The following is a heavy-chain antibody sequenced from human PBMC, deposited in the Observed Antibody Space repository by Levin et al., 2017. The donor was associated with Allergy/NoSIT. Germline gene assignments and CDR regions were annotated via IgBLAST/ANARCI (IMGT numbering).Heavy chain of an antibody. D-gene: IGHD6-6*01. CDR2: IYYSGST. CDR1: GGSISSGDYY. J-gene: IGHJ4*02. V-gene: IGHV4-30-4*01. CDR3: ARAHGAAHYFDY. Sequence: PSETLSLTCTVSGGSISSGDYYWSWIRQPPGKGLEWIGYIYYSGSTYYNPSLKSRVTISVDTSKNQFSLKLSSVTAADTAVYYCARAHGAAHYFDYWGQGTLVTVSS.